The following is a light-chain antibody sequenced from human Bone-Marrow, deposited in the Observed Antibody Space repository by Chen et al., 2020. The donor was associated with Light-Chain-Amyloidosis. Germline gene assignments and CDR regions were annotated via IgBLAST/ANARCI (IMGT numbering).Light chain of an antibody. Sequence: SYVLTQPSSVSVAPGQTATIACGGNNIGSTSVHWYQQTPGQAPRLVVYDSDRPSGIPERLSGSNSGNTATLTISRVEAGDEADYYCQVWDRSSDRPVFGGGTKLTVL. V-gene: IGLV3-21*02. CDR3: QVWDRSSDRPV. CDR2: DS. CDR1: NIGSTS. J-gene: IGLJ3*02.